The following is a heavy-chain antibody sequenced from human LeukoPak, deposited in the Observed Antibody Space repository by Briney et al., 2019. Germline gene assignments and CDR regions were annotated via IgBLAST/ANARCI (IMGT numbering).Heavy chain of an antibody. CDR1: GFTFHDYT. J-gene: IGHJ4*02. CDR2: ISWDGDDI. V-gene: IGHV3-43*01. D-gene: IGHD1-26*01. CDR3: AKDTDSIVGATTNFDY. Sequence: GGSLRLSCAASGFTFHDYTMHWVRQVRGKGLEWVSLISWDGDDIFYADSVKGRFTISRDNSKTSLYLQMNSLRAEDTALYYCAKDTDSIVGATTNFDYWGQGTLVTVSS.